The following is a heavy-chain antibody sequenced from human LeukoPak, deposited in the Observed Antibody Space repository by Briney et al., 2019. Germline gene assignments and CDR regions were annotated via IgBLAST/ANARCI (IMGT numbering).Heavy chain of an antibody. D-gene: IGHD2-2*01. CDR2: LNPSGGGT. CDR1: GYTFTSYY. Sequence: EASVKVSCKASGYTFTSYYMHWVRQAPGQGLEWMGILNPSGGGTSYAQKFQGRVTMTRDTSTSTVYMELSRLTSGDTAVYYCARDPKSQLLLDYWGQGTLVTVSS. V-gene: IGHV1-46*01. J-gene: IGHJ4*02. CDR3: ARDPKSQLLLDY.